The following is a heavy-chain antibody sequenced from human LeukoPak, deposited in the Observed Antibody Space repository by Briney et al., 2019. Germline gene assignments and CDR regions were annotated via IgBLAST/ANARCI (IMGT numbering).Heavy chain of an antibody. J-gene: IGHJ4*02. CDR1: GYTFTSYD. Sequence: ASVKVSCKASGYTFTSYDITWVRPATGQGLEWMGWMNPNSGNTGYAQNFRGRVTMTRNTSISTAYMELNSLTSEDTAVYYCARGREGYCSGGSCYLHYYFDSWGQGTLVTVSS. CDR2: MNPNSGNT. V-gene: IGHV1-8*01. CDR3: ARGREGYCSGGSCYLHYYFDS. D-gene: IGHD2-15*01.